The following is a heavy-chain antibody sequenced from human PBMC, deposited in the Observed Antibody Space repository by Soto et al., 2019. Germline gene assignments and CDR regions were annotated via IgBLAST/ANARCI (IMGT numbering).Heavy chain of an antibody. V-gene: IGHV6-1*01. CDR1: GDSVSSNSAA. Sequence: SQTLSLTCAISGDSVSSNSAAWNWIRQSPSRGLEWLGRTYYRSKWYNDYAVSVKSRITINPDTSKNQFSLQLNSVTPEDTAVYYCARITMIVVVITTYFDYWGQGTLVTVSS. CDR3: ARITMIVVVITTYFDY. CDR2: TYYRSKWYN. J-gene: IGHJ4*02. D-gene: IGHD3-22*01.